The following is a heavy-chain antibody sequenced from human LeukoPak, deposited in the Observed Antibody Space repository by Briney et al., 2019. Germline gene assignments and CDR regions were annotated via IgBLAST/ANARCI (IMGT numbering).Heavy chain of an antibody. Sequence: GGSLRLSCAASGFTFSNYWMHWVRQAPGKGLVWVSRINSDGRSTNYADSVKGRFTISRDNAKNTLYLQMNSLRAEDTAVYYCAREGWERYYFDYWGQGTLVTVSS. V-gene: IGHV3-74*01. D-gene: IGHD6-19*01. CDR1: GFTFSNYW. CDR2: INSDGRST. J-gene: IGHJ4*02. CDR3: AREGWERYYFDY.